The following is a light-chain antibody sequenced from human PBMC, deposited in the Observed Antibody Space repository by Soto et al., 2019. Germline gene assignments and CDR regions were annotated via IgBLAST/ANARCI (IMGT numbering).Light chain of an antibody. CDR2: GAS. CDR3: HQYNSYSPT. J-gene: IGKJ2*01. V-gene: IGKV1-5*01. Sequence: DIQMTQSPSTLSASVGDRVTITCRASQSISNWLAWYQQKPGEAPKLLIYGASTLESGVPSRFSGSGSATEFTLTISSLQPDDFATYYCHQYNSYSPTFGHGTKLEIK. CDR1: QSISNW.